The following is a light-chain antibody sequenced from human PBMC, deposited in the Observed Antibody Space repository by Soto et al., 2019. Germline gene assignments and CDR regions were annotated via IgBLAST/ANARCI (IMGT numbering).Light chain of an antibody. CDR2: GAS. J-gene: IGKJ3*01. CDR3: QQYSSSPFT. V-gene: IGKV3-20*01. Sequence: EIVLTQSPGTLSLSPGERATLSCRASQSVSSTYLAWYQQKPGQAPRLLIYGASSRATGIPDRFSGSGSGTDVTLTISRLEPEDFAVYYCQQYSSSPFTFGPGTKVDIK. CDR1: QSVSSTY.